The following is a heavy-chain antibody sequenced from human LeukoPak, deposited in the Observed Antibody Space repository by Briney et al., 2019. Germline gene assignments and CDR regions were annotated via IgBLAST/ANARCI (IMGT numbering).Heavy chain of an antibody. CDR1: GFIFSSYW. D-gene: IGHD4-17*01. CDR3: AKRRGPTYGNFDF. CDR2: ITDSGAYT. J-gene: IGHJ4*02. Sequence: GGSLRLSCAASGFIFSSYWMSRVRQAPGKGLEWVSAITDSGAYTDYADSVKGRFTISRDNSGHTVFLEMNDLRADDTAVYYCAKRRGPTYGNFDFWGQGTLVTVSS. V-gene: IGHV3-23*01.